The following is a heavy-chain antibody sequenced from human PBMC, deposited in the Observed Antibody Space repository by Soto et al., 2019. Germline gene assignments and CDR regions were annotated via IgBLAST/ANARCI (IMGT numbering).Heavy chain of an antibody. J-gene: IGHJ4*02. D-gene: IGHD5-18*01. CDR2: VSASGTGT. CDR1: GFTFRSYA. CDR3: ARDQGASYGLYYFDY. V-gene: IGHV3-23*01. Sequence: GGSLRLSCAASGFTFRSYAMSWVRQAPGKGLEWVSAVSASGTGTYYSDSVKGRFTISRDNSKNTLYLQMNSLRAEDTALYYCARDQGASYGLYYFDYWGQGTLVTVS.